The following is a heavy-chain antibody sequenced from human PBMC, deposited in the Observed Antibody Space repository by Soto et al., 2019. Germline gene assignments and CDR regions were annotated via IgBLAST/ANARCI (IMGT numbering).Heavy chain of an antibody. V-gene: IGHV3-23*01. CDR1: GFTLSTIA. D-gene: IGHD1-26*01. CDR3: AKVRLRGLDNGNFEY. Sequence: PGGSLTLSCSVSGFTLSTIAIAWVRHAQGKGMERVSVGSGDGRTTKYADSLKGRFIIYEHNPHSTESLQMHSLSVEDTGIYYCAKVRLRGLDNGNFEYWGRGTLVTVSS. CDR2: GSGDGRTT. J-gene: IGHJ4*02.